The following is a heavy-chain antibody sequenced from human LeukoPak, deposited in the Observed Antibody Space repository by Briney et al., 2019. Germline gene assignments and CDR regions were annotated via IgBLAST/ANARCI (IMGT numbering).Heavy chain of an antibody. CDR3: ARDNPYGFWSGYPTGYMDV. J-gene: IGHJ6*02. CDR1: GFTFSSYG. V-gene: IGHV3-33*01. Sequence: GGSLRLSCAASGFTFSSYGMHWVRQAPGKGLEWVAVIWYDGSNKYYADSVKGRFTISRDNSKNTLYLQMNSLRAEDTAVYYCARDNPYGFWSGYPTGYMDVWGQGTTVTVSS. D-gene: IGHD3-3*01. CDR2: IWYDGSNK.